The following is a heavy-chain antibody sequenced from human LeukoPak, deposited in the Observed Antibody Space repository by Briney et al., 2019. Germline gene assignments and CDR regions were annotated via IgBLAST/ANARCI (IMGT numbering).Heavy chain of an antibody. D-gene: IGHD4-17*01. CDR1: GYTFTSYG. CDR3: ARWAPLDYGDYGPHFDY. CDR2: ISAYNGNT. V-gene: IGHV1-18*04. J-gene: IGHJ4*02. Sequence: GASVKVSCKASGYTFTSYGISWVRQAPGQGLEGMGWISAYNGNTNYAQKLQGRVTMTTDTSTSTAYMELRSLSSDDTAVYYCARWAPLDYGDYGPHFDYWGQGTLVTVSS.